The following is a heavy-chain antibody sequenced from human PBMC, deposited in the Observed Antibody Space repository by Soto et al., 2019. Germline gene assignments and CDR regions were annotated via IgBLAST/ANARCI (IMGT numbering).Heavy chain of an antibody. V-gene: IGHV1-2*04. CDR2: INPNSGGT. CDR3: ARLGRWHSSSSDYFDY. D-gene: IGHD6-6*01. CDR1: GYTFTGYY. J-gene: IGHJ4*02. Sequence: ASVKVSCKASGYTFTGYYMHWVRQAPGQGLEWMGGINPNSGGTNYAQKFQGWATMTRDTSISTAYMELSRLRSDDTAVYYCARLGRWHSSSSDYFDYWGQGTLVTVSS.